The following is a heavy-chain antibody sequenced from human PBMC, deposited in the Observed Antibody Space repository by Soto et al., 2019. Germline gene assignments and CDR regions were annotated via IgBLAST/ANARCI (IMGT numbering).Heavy chain of an antibody. CDR3: ASVVRGGYDAFDI. J-gene: IGHJ3*02. V-gene: IGHV1-69*02. CDR2: IIPILGIA. CDR1: GGTFSSYT. Sequence: QVQLVQSGAEVKKPGSSVKVSCKASGGTFSSYTISWVRQAPGQGLEWMGRIIPILGIANYAQKFQGRVTITADKSTSPAYMDLSSLRSEDTAVYYCASVVRGGYDAFDIWGQGTMVTVSS. D-gene: IGHD3-10*01.